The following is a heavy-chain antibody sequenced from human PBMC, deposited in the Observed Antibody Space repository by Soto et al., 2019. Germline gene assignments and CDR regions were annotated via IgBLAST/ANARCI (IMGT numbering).Heavy chain of an antibody. Sequence: QVQLVESGGGVVQPGRSLRLSCAAAGFTFSTYGMHWVRQAPGKGLAWVAVIWYDGTNKYYADSVKGRFTISRDNPKSTLYLQMDSLRAEDTAVYYCASAPRLYASYYDFWGKGTLVTVSS. D-gene: IGHD3-16*01. CDR2: IWYDGTNK. V-gene: IGHV3-33*03. CDR3: ASAPRLYASYYDF. J-gene: IGHJ4*02. CDR1: GFTFSTYG.